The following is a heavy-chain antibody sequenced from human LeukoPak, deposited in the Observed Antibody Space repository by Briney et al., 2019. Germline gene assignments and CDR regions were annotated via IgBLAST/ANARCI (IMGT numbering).Heavy chain of an antibody. Sequence: SETLSLTCAVYGGSFSGYYWSWIRQPPGKGLEWIGEINHSGSTNYNPSLKSRVTISVDTSKNQFSLKLSSVTAADTAVYYCARARGYSYGCQGGKRANRPYYFDYWGQGTLVTVSS. CDR3: ARARGYSYGCQGGKRANRPYYFDY. D-gene: IGHD5-18*01. CDR2: INHSGST. V-gene: IGHV4-34*01. CDR1: GGSFSGYY. J-gene: IGHJ4*02.